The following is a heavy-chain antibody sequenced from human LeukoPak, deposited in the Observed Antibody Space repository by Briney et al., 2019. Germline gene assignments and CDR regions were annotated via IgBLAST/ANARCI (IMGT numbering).Heavy chain of an antibody. Sequence: PSETLSLTCTVSGGSISSSSYYWGWIRQPPGKGLGWIGSIYYSGSTYYNPSLKSRVTISVDTSKNQFSLKLSSATAADTAVYYCARHEQSAAAAMYYYCYMDVWGKGTTVTVSS. CDR3: ARHEQSAAAAMYYYCYMDV. D-gene: IGHD6-13*01. J-gene: IGHJ6*03. CDR2: IYYSGST. CDR1: GGSISSSSYY. V-gene: IGHV4-39*01.